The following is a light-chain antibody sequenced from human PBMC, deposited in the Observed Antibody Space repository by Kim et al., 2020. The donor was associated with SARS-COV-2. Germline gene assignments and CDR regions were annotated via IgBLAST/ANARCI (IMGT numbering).Light chain of an antibody. Sequence: SYELTQPPSVSVSPGQTASITCSGDKLGDKYACWYQQKPGQSPVLVIYQDGKRPSGIPERFSGSNSGNTATLTISGTQAMDEADYYCQAWDSSTGGVFGGGTQRTVL. CDR2: QDG. J-gene: IGLJ2*01. V-gene: IGLV3-1*01. CDR3: QAWDSSTGGV. CDR1: KLGDKY.